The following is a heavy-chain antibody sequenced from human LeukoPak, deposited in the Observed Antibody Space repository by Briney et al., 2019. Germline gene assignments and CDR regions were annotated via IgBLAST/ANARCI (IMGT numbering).Heavy chain of an antibody. Sequence: SETLSLTCTVSGGSISSGDYYWSWIRQPPGKGLEWIGYIYYSGSTYYNPSLKSRVTISVDTSKNQFSLKLSSVTAADTAVYYCARARPYDILTGYRFDYWGQGTLVTVSS. J-gene: IGHJ4*02. CDR2: IYYSGST. V-gene: IGHV4-30-4*08. D-gene: IGHD3-9*01. CDR1: GGSISSGDYY. CDR3: ARARPYDILTGYRFDY.